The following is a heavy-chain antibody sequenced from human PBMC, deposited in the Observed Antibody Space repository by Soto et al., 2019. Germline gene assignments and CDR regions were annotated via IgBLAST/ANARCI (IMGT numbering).Heavy chain of an antibody. J-gene: IGHJ4*02. CDR2: IYYSGST. Sequence: QVQLQESGPGLVKPSQTLSLTCTVSGGSISSGGYYWSWIRQHLGKGLEWIGYIYYSGSTYYNPSLKSRVTISVDTSKNQFSLKLSSVTAADTAVYYCARAAMTTVTSKYFDYWGQGTLVTVSS. CDR1: GGSISSGGYY. CDR3: ARAAMTTVTSKYFDY. D-gene: IGHD4-17*01. V-gene: IGHV4-31*03.